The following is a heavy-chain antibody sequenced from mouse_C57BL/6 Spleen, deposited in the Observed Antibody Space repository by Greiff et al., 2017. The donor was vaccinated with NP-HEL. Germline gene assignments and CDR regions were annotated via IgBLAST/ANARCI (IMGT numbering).Heavy chain of an antibody. V-gene: IGHV14-4*01. CDR2: IDPENGDT. CDR1: GFNIKDDY. CDR3: TTYGNYYAMDY. J-gene: IGHJ4*01. D-gene: IGHD1-1*02. Sequence: EVKLVESGAELVRPGASVKLSCTASGFNIKDDYMHWVKQRPEQGLEWIGWIDPENGDTEYASKFQGKATITADTSSNTAYLQLSSLTSEDTAVYYCTTYGNYYAMDYWGQGTSVTVSS.